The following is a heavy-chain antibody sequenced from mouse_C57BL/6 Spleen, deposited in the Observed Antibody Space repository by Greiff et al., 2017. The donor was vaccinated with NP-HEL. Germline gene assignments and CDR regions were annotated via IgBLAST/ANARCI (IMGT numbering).Heavy chain of an antibody. J-gene: IGHJ3*01. D-gene: IGHD4-1*02. CDR1: GYTFTSYW. CDR3: ARRQVGRGVFAY. V-gene: IGHV1-64*01. CDR2: IHPNSGST. Sequence: QVQLQQPGAELVKPGASVKLSCKASGYTFTSYWMHWVKQRPGQGLEWIGMIHPNSGSTNYNEKFKSKATLTVDKSSSTAYMQLSSLTSEDSAVYYCARRQVGRGVFAYWGQGTLVTVSA.